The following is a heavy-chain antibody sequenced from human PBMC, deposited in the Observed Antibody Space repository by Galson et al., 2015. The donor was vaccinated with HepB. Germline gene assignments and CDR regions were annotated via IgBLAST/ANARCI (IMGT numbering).Heavy chain of an antibody. CDR2: IYYSGST. CDR3: ARVGGQAFDI. V-gene: IGHV4-59*08. CDR1: GGSISSYY. D-gene: IGHD1-26*01. J-gene: IGHJ3*02. Sequence: ETLSLTCTVSGGSISSYYWSWIRQPPGRGLEWIGYIYYSGSTNYNPSLKSRVTISVDTSKNQFSLKLSSVTAADTAVYYCARVGGQAFDIWGQGTMVTVSS.